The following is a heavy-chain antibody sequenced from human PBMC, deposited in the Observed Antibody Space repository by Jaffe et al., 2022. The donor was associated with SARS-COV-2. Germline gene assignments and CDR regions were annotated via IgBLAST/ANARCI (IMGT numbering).Heavy chain of an antibody. D-gene: IGHD5-18*01. J-gene: IGHJ6*02. V-gene: IGHV3-23*01. Sequence: EVQLLESGGGLVQPGGSLRLSCAASGFTFSSYAMSWVRQAPGKGLEWVSAISGSGGSTYYADSVKGRFTISRDNSKNTLYLQMNSLRAEDTAVYYCAKDRNQGYSYGYYYYGMDVWGQGTTVTVSS. CDR2: ISGSGGST. CDR3: AKDRNQGYSYGYYYYGMDV. CDR1: GFTFSSYA.